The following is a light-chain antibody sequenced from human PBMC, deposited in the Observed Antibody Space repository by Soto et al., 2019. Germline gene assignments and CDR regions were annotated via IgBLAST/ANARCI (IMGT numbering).Light chain of an antibody. Sequence: QSVLTQPPSASGSPGQSVTISCTGTKXDIGVYDFVSWCQHHPGKAPRLIIYEVVQRPSGVPDRFSGSKSGNTASLTVSGLQAADEADYFCKSYAGSNTYVFGSGTKVTVL. CDR2: EVV. J-gene: IGLJ1*01. V-gene: IGLV2-8*01. CDR3: KSYAGSNTYV. CDR1: KXDIGVYDF.